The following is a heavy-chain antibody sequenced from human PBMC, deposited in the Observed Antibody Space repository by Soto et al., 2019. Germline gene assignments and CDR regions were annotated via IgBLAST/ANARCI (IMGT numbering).Heavy chain of an antibody. CDR1: GYTFTDYG. D-gene: IGHD3-3*01. V-gene: IGHV1-18*01. Sequence: QVHLVQSGAEVEKPGASVKVSCKASGYTFTDYGISWVRQAPGQGLQWMGWITAFNGNTKYAQQFQVRVTMTTDTSTSTAYMELRILESDDTAVYYCARISQSDFWSGYYYFFDYWGQGTLVTVSS. CDR3: ARISQSDFWSGYYYFFDY. J-gene: IGHJ4*02. CDR2: ITAFNGNT.